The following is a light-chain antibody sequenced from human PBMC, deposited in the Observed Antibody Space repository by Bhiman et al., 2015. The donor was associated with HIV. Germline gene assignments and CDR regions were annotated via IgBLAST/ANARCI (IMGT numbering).Light chain of an antibody. J-gene: IGLJ2*01. CDR2: EDN. CDR1: SLNIGNHY. Sequence: QSVLTQPPSLSAAPGQKVTISCSGSSLNIGNHYVSWYQQVPGTAPKLLIYEDNKRPSGIPDRFSGSKSGTSATLGITGLQTGDEADYYCGTWDSSLSAMVFGGGTKLTVL. CDR3: GTWDSSLSAMV. V-gene: IGLV1-51*02.